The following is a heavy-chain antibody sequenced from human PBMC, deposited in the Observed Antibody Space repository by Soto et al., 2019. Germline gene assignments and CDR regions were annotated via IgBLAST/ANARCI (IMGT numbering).Heavy chain of an antibody. CDR2: ISYDGSNK. J-gene: IGHJ4*02. V-gene: IGHV3-30-3*01. D-gene: IGHD5-18*01. Sequence: GSLRLSCAASGFTFSSYAMHWVRQAPGKGLEWVAVISYDGSNKYYADSVKGRFTISRDNSKNTLYLQMNSLRAEDTAVYYCARDVDTAMVWQDYWGQRTLVTVSS. CDR3: ARDVDTAMVWQDY. CDR1: GFTFSSYA.